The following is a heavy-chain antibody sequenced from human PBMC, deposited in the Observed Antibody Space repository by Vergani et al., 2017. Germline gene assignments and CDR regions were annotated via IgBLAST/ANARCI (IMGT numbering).Heavy chain of an antibody. D-gene: IGHD2-8*02. CDR2: ISFDVTNE. Sequence: QVQLVESGGGVVQPGTSLRLSCVVSGFALNRHAMYCVRQAPGKGLEWVLGISFDVTNEYYPDLVKGRFTISSDIAENSLYLQVRILRLKDTRVYHYVRSRGRCAGGECYTEPWDYWGQGTPVTVSS. CDR3: VRSRGRCAGGECYTEPWDY. J-gene: IGHJ4*02. V-gene: IGHV3-30-3*01. CDR1: GFALNRHA.